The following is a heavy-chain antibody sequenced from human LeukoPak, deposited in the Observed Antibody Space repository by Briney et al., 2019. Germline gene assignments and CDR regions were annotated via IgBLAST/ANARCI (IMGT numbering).Heavy chain of an antibody. CDR1: GFTFSSYS. Sequence: GGSLRLSCAASGFTFSSYSMNWVRQAPGKGLEWVSSISSSSSYIYYADSVKGRFTISRDNAKNSLYLQMNSLRAEDTAVYYCARTYAPLIYYYYMDVWGKGTTVTISS. J-gene: IGHJ6*03. D-gene: IGHD4-17*01. CDR2: ISSSSSYI. V-gene: IGHV3-21*01. CDR3: ARTYAPLIYYYYMDV.